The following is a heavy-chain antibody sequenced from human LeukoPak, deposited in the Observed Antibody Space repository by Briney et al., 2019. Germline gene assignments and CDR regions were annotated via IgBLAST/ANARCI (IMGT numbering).Heavy chain of an antibody. CDR3: ARCIAARTHAFDI. D-gene: IGHD6-6*01. J-gene: IGHJ3*02. CDR2: IYYSGST. V-gene: IGHV4-39*01. Sequence: KTSETLSLTCTVSGGSISSSSYYWGWIRQPPGKGLEWIGSIYYSGSTYYNPSLKSRVTISVDTSKNQFSLKLSSVTAADTAVHYCARCIAARTHAFDIWGQGTMVTVSS. CDR1: GGSISSSSYY.